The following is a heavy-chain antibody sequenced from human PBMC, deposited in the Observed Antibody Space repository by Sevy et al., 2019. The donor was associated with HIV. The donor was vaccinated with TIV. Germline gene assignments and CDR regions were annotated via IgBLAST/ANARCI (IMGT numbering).Heavy chain of an antibody. J-gene: IGHJ5*02. CDR2: ISGSGGNT. CDR1: GFTFSTYA. CDR3: ASSKGDDFWSGYNNWFDP. V-gene: IGHV3-23*01. D-gene: IGHD3-3*01. Sequence: GGSLRLSCAASGFTFSTYAMSWVRQAPGKGLEWVSAISGSGGNTYYADSVKGRFTISRDNSKNTVDLQMNSLRAEDTAVYYCASSKGDDFWSGYNNWFDPWGQGTLVTVSS.